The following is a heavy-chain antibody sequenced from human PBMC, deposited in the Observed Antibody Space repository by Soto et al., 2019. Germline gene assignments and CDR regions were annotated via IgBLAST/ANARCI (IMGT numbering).Heavy chain of an antibody. J-gene: IGHJ6*02. CDR3: ASLRFLEWYPQRYYYYGMDV. V-gene: IGHV1-69*13. D-gene: IGHD3-3*01. CDR2: IIPIFGTA. CDR1: GGTIRSYA. Sequence: SVPVSCKASGGTIRSYAVIWVRQAHGQGLEWMGGIIPIFGTANYAQKFQGRVTITADESTSTAYMELSSLRSEDTAVYYCASLRFLEWYPQRYYYYGMDVWGQGTTVTVSS.